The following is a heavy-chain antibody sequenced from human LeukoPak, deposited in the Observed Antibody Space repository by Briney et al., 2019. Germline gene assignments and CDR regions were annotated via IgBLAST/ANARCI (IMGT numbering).Heavy chain of an antibody. D-gene: IGHD3-22*01. J-gene: IGHJ3*02. CDR3: ARAIRYDSSRGAFDI. V-gene: IGHV2-70*04. Sequence: SGPTLVNPTQTLTLTCTFSGFSLSTSGMRVSRIRQPPGKALEWLARIDWDDDKFYSTSLKTRLTISKDTSKNQVVLTMTNMDPVDTATYYCARAIRYDSSRGAFDIWGQGTMVTVSS. CDR2: IDWDDDK. CDR1: GFSLSTSGMR.